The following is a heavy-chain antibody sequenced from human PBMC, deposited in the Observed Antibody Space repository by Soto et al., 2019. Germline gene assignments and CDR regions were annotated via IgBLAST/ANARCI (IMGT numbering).Heavy chain of an antibody. V-gene: IGHV3-33*01. J-gene: IGHJ2*01. D-gene: IGHD2-21*02. CDR3: ARDVMVTAMVMWYFDL. Sequence: QVQLVESGGGVVQPGRSLRLSFAASGFTFISYGMHWVRQAPGKGLEWVAVIWYDGSNKYYADSVKGRFTISRDNSKNTLYLQMNSLRAEDTAVYYCARDVMVTAMVMWYFDLWGRGTLVTVSS. CDR1: GFTFISYG. CDR2: IWYDGSNK.